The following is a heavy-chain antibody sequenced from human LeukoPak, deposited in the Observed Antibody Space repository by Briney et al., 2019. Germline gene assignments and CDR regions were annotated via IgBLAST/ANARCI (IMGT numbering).Heavy chain of an antibody. CDR3: ARGLDYDFWSGYYTGIGPETSYYFDY. CDR1: GGSISSYY. V-gene: IGHV4-59*01. CDR2: IYYSGST. Sequence: SETLSLTCTVSGGSISSYYWSWTRHPPGKGLEWIGYIYYSGSTNYNPSLKSRVTISVDTSKNQFSLKLSSVTAADTAVYYCARGLDYDFWSGYYTGIGPETSYYFDYWGQGTLVTVSS. D-gene: IGHD3-3*01. J-gene: IGHJ4*02.